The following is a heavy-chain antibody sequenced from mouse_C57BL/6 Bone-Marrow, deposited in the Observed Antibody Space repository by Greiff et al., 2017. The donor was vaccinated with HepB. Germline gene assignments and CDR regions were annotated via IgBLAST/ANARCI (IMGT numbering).Heavy chain of an antibody. CDR3: TTNFSLLRNY. CDR1: GFNIKDDY. J-gene: IGHJ2*01. V-gene: IGHV14-4*01. Sequence: VQLQHSGAELVRPGASVKLSCTASGFNIKDDYMHWVKQRPEQGLEWIGWIDPENGDTEYASKFQGKATITADTSSNTAYLQLSSLTSEDTAVYYCTTNFSLLRNYWGQGTTLTVSS. CDR2: IDPENGDT. D-gene: IGHD1-2*01.